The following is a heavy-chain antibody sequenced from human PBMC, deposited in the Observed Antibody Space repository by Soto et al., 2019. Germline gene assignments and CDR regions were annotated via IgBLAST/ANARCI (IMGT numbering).Heavy chain of an antibody. Sequence: GASVKVSCKASGGTFSSYAISWVRQAPGQGLEWMGGIIPIFGTANYAQKFQGRVTITADESTSTAYMELSSLRSEDTAVYYCARDHTPHDFWSGYSTSYYYGMDVWGQGTTVTVSS. D-gene: IGHD3-3*01. J-gene: IGHJ6*02. V-gene: IGHV1-69*13. CDR3: ARDHTPHDFWSGYSTSYYYGMDV. CDR1: GGTFSSYA. CDR2: IIPIFGTA.